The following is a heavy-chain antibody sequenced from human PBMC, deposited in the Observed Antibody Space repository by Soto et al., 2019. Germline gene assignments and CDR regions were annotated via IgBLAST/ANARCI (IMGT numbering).Heavy chain of an antibody. J-gene: IGHJ6*02. CDR2: ISSFSNYM. D-gene: IGHD2-2*02. Sequence: GGSLRLSCAVSGFTFNSYSMNWVRQAPGKGLEWVSSISSFSNYMYYTDSVKGRFTISRDNARNSLYLQMNSLRAEDTAVYYCARAGGYIRLSQQKTEYDMDVWGQGTTVTVSS. CDR1: GFTFNSYS. CDR3: ARAGGYIRLSQQKTEYDMDV. V-gene: IGHV3-21*01.